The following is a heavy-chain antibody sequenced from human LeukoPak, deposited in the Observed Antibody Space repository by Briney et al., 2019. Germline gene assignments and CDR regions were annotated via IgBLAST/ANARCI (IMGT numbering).Heavy chain of an antibody. CDR3: ASTHAGRYYTTFDS. Sequence: PSETLSLTCTVSGGSISSYYWSWIRQPPGKGLEWIGYIYYSGSTNYNPSLKSRITISVDTSNNQFSLKVASVTAADTAVYYCASTHAGRYYTTFDSWGQGTLVAVSS. D-gene: IGHD1-26*01. J-gene: IGHJ4*02. V-gene: IGHV4-59*08. CDR1: GGSISSYY. CDR2: IYYSGST.